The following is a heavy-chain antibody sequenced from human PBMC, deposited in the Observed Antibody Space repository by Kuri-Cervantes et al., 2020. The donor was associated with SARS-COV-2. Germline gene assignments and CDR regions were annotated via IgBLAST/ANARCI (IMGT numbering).Heavy chain of an antibody. CDR3: AKELGYCSSTSCYEGHYMDV. CDR1: GFTFSSYS. J-gene: IGHJ6*03. Sequence: GGSLRLSCAASGFTFSSYSMNWVRQAPGKGLEWVSSISSSSSYIYYADSVKGRFTISRDNAKNSLYLQMNSLRAEDTAVYYCAKELGYCSSTSCYEGHYMDVWGKGTTVTVSS. CDR2: ISSSSSYI. D-gene: IGHD2-2*01. V-gene: IGHV3-21*01.